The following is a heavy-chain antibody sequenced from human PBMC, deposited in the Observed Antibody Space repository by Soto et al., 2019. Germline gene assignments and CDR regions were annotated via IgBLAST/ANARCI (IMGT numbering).Heavy chain of an antibody. J-gene: IGHJ4*02. CDR3: ARVDCSSTSCYLDY. CDR2: INPNSGGT. D-gene: IGHD2-2*01. V-gene: IGHV1-2*04. Sequence: ASVKVSCKASGYTCTGYYMHWVRQAPGQGLEWMGWINPNSGGTNYAQKFQGWVTMTRDTSISTAYMELSRLRSDDTAVYYCARVDCSSTSCYLDYWGQGTLVTVSS. CDR1: GYTCTGYY.